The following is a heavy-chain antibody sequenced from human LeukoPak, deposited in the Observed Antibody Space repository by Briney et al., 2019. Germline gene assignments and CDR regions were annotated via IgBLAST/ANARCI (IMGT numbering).Heavy chain of an antibody. V-gene: IGHV1-46*04. CDR1: GYTFTSYY. D-gene: IGHD6-19*01. CDR2: INASGGST. Sequence: GSVRVSCTASGYTFTSYYMHWVRQAPGQGLEWMGVINASGGSTNYAQKVQGRVTITRDTSTTTFYMELSSLRSEDTAVYYCARVGPRMAVARTRCFHYWGQATLATLSS. J-gene: IGHJ4*02. CDR3: ARVGPRMAVARTRCFHY.